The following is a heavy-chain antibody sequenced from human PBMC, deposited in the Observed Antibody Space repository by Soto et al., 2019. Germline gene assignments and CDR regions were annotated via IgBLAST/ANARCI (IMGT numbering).Heavy chain of an antibody. CDR3: VRVNADPYHFYYGMDV. V-gene: IGHV2-26*01. CDR2: IFSDNER. J-gene: IGHJ6*02. D-gene: IGHD1-1*01. Sequence: QVTLKESGPVLVKPTETLTLTCTVSGFSLTTGRMGVSWIRQSPGKALEWLAHIFSDNERPYSTSLQGRLTLSKDSSGSQVVLSRTNRDPVHSRTYYCVRVNADPYHFYYGMDVWGQGTTVTVSS. CDR1: GFSLTTGRMG.